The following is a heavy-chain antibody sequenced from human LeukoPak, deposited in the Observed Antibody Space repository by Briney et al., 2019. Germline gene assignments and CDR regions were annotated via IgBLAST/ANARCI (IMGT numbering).Heavy chain of an antibody. CDR3: AREIRLRFYHYYYYYMDV. V-gene: IGHV4-34*01. Sequence: PSETLSLTCAVYGGSFSGYYWSWFRQPPGKGLEWIGEINHSGSTSYNPSLKSRVTISVDTSKNQFSLKLSSVTAADTAVYYCAREIRLRFYHYYYYYMDVWGKGTTVTVSS. D-gene: IGHD3-3*01. CDR1: GGSFSGYY. CDR2: INHSGST. J-gene: IGHJ6*03.